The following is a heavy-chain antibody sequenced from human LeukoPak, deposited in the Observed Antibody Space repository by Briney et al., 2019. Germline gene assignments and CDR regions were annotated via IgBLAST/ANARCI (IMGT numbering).Heavy chain of an antibody. CDR2: IIPIYGTA. CDR3: ARVGSRTIFGVVQEKGMDV. J-gene: IGHJ6*03. V-gene: IGHV1-69*06. D-gene: IGHD3-3*01. CDR1: GGTFSSYA. Sequence: ASVKVCCKAAGGTFSSYAISWVRQAPGQGLELMGRIIPIYGTANYAQKFQGRVTITADKSTSTAYMELSSLRSEDTAVYYCARVGSRTIFGVVQEKGMDVWGKGTTVTVSS.